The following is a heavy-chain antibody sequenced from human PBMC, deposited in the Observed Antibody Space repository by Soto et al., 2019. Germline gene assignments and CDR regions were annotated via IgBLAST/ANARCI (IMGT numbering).Heavy chain of an antibody. CDR1: GFTFSSYG. Sequence: QVQLVESGGGVVQPGRSLRLSCAASGFTFSSYGMHWVRQAPGKGLEWVAVIWYDGSNKYYADSVKGRFTISRDNSKNELYLQMSSLRAEDTAVYYCARDAWLKNNGNVGWYFDLWCRGTLVTVSS. CDR2: IWYDGSNK. J-gene: IGHJ2*01. CDR3: ARDAWLKNNGNVGWYFDL. V-gene: IGHV3-33*01. D-gene: IGHD1-1*01.